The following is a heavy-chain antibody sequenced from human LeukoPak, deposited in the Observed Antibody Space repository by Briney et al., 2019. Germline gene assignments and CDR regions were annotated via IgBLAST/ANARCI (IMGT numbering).Heavy chain of an antibody. CDR1: GFTFSSYA. CDR2: ISYDGSNK. V-gene: IGHV3-30*04. J-gene: IGHJ3*02. CDR3: ARAGLIVGARGGDAFDI. D-gene: IGHD1-26*01. Sequence: PGRSLRLSCAASGFTFSSYAMHWVRQAPGKGLEWVAVISYDGSNKYYADPVKGRFTISRDNSKNTLYLQMNSLRAEDTAVYYCARAGLIVGARGGDAFDIWGQGTMVTVSS.